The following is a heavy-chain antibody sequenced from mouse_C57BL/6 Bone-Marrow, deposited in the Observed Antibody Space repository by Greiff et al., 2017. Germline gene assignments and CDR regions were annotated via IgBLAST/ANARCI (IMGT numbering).Heavy chain of an antibody. D-gene: IGHD1-1*01. CDR1: GYTFTSYW. CDR3: ARGGSHFDY. CDR2: IDPSDSYT. V-gene: IGHV1-69*01. J-gene: IGHJ2*01. Sequence: VQLQQPGAELVMPGASVKLSCKASGYTFTSYWMHWVKQRPGQGLEWIGEIDPSDSYTNYNQKFKGKSTLTVDKSSSTAYMQLSSLTSEDSAVYYCARGGSHFDYWGQGTTLTVSS.